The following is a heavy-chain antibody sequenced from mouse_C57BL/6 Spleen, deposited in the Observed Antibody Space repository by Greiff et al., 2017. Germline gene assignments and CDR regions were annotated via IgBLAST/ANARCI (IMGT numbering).Heavy chain of an antibody. Sequence: EVQLQESGPGLVKPSQSLSLTCSVTGYSITSGYYWNWIRQFPGNKLEWMGYISYDGSNNYNPSLKNRISITRDTSKNQFFLKLNSVTTEDTATYDCARDQGNWRYYFDYWGQGTTLTVSS. CDR3: ARDQGNWRYYFDY. CDR1: GYSITSGYY. J-gene: IGHJ2*01. CDR2: ISYDGSN. V-gene: IGHV3-6*01. D-gene: IGHD4-1*02.